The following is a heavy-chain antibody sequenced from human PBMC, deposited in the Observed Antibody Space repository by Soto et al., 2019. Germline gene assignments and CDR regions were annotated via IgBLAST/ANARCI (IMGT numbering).Heavy chain of an antibody. Sequence: QVQLVQSGAEVKKPGASVTVSCKASVYTFTNYGFSWVRQATGQGLEWMGWLSGYNGNTKYAEKFQNRVTMTTDTSTNTAHMELRSLRSDDTAVYYCAREGQAPYYYYGMDVWGQGTAVTVSS. CDR3: AREGQAPYYYYGMDV. CDR1: VYTFTNYG. CDR2: LSGYNGNT. V-gene: IGHV1-18*01. J-gene: IGHJ6*02.